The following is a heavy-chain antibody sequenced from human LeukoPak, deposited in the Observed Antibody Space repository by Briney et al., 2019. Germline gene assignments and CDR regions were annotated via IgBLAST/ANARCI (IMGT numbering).Heavy chain of an antibody. CDR1: GFTFNTYW. Sequence: PGGSLRLSCAASGFTFNTYWMSWVRQASGKGLEWVANIKQDGSEKYYVDSVKGRFTISRDNAKKSLYLQMNSLRAEDTAVYYCASRAHFWSGPGGWGQGTLVTVSS. V-gene: IGHV3-7*01. J-gene: IGHJ4*02. CDR2: IKQDGSEK. D-gene: IGHD3-3*02. CDR3: ASRAHFWSGPGG.